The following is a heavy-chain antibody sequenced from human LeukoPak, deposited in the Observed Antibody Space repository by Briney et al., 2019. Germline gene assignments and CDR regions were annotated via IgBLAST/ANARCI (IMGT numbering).Heavy chain of an antibody. CDR2: ISTYNGNT. J-gene: IGHJ4*02. D-gene: IGHD3-10*01. CDR3: ARNYGSGDFDL. V-gene: IGHV1-18*01. Sequence: GASVKVSCKASGYTFSSYGINWVRQAPGQGLEWMGWISTYNGNTNYAQMLQGRVTMTTDTSTSTAYMELRSLRSDDTAVYYCARNYGSGDFDLWGQGTLVTVSS. CDR1: GYTFSSYG.